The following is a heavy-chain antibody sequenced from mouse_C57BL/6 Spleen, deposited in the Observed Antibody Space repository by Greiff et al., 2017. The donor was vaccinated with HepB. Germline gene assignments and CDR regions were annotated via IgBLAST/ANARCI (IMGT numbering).Heavy chain of an antibody. Sequence: QVQLQQPGAELVKPGASVKLSCKASGYAFTSYWMHWVKQRPGQGLEWIGMIHPNSGSTNYNEKFKSKATLTVDKSSSTAYMQLSSLTSEDSAVYYCARDGSSGFAYWGQGTLVTVSA. V-gene: IGHV1-64*01. J-gene: IGHJ3*01. CDR2: IHPNSGST. CDR1: GYAFTSYW. D-gene: IGHD1-1*01. CDR3: ARDGSSGFAY.